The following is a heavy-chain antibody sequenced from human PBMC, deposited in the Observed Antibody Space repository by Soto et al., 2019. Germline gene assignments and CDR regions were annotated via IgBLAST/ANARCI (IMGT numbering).Heavy chain of an antibody. CDR2: IFPNGNT. Sequence: PSETLSLTCTVSRGYVNTFHWSWVRQPAGKGLEWIGRIFPNGNTDYSPSLKSRVTLSVDTSKNQISLNLTSVTAADMAVYYCARVSTSASGSYYTLDYWGQGTLVTVSS. J-gene: IGHJ4*02. CDR1: RGYVNTFH. V-gene: IGHV4-4*07. D-gene: IGHD3-10*01. CDR3: ARVSTSASGSYYTLDY.